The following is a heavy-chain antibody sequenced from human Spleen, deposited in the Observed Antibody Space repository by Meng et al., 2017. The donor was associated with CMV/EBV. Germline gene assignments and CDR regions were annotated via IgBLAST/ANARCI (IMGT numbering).Heavy chain of an antibody. CDR1: GGSISSSSYY. Sequence: SETLSLTCTVSGGSISSSSYYWGWIRQPPGKGLEWIGSIYYSGSTYYNPSLKSRVAISVDTSNNQFSLRLSSVTAADTASFYCARSVVVVPTYWGQGMLVTVSS. V-gene: IGHV4-39*07. CDR3: ARSVVVVPTY. J-gene: IGHJ4*02. CDR2: IYYSGST. D-gene: IGHD2-15*01.